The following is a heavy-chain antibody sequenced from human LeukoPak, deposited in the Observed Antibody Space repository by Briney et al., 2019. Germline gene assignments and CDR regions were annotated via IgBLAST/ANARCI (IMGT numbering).Heavy chain of an antibody. CDR3: VRERGYSYGSLDFDY. CDR1: GGSISSYY. D-gene: IGHD5-18*01. J-gene: IGHJ4*02. V-gene: IGHV4-59*01. CDR2: IYYSGST. Sequence: SETLSLTCTVSGGSISSYYWSWIRQPPGKGLEWIGYIYYSGSTNYNPSLKSRVTISVDTSKNQFSLKLSSVTAADTAVYYCVRERGYSYGSLDFDYWGQGTLVTVSS.